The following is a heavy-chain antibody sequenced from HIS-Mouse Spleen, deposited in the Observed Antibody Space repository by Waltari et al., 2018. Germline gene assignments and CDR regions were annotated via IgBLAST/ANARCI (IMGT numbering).Heavy chain of an antibody. CDR2: IYYSGGT. CDR3: AREIPYSSSWYDWYFDL. J-gene: IGHJ2*01. CDR1: GGSISSSSYY. D-gene: IGHD6-13*01. V-gene: IGHV4-39*07. Sequence: QLQLQESGPGLVKPSETLSLTCTVSGGSISSSSYYWGWIRQPPGKGLEWIGSIYYSGGTSYNPPLKSRVTRSVDTSKNQFSLKLSSVTAADTAVYYCAREIPYSSSWYDWYFDLWGRGTLVTVSS.